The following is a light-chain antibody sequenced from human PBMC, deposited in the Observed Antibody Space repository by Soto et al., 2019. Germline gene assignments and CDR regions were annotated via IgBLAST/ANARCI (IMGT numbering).Light chain of an antibody. CDR2: DAS. CDR1: QSISSW. CDR3: QQYKTYST. J-gene: IGKJ1*01. V-gene: IGKV1-5*01. Sequence: DIQMTQFPSTLSASVGDRVTFTCRASQSISSWLAWYQQKPGKAPKLLIYDASSLEGGVPSRFSGSGSGTEFTLTISSLQPDDFATYYCQQYKTYSTFGQGTKVEIK.